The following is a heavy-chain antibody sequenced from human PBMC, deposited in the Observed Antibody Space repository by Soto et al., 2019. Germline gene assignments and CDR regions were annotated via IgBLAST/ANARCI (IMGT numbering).Heavy chain of an antibody. D-gene: IGHD3-22*01. Sequence: SVKVSCKASGFTFTSSAVQWVRQARGQRLEWIGWIVVGSGNTNYAQKFQERVTITRDMSTSTAYMELSSLRSEDTAEYYCAAENSGYYPSGSYWGQGTLVTVSS. CDR2: IVVGSGNT. CDR3: AAENSGYYPSGSY. J-gene: IGHJ4*02. V-gene: IGHV1-58*01. CDR1: GFTFTSSA.